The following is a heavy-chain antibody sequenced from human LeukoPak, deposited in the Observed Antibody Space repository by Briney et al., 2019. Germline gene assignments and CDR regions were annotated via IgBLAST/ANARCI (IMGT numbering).Heavy chain of an antibody. J-gene: IGHJ4*02. CDR1: GGSISSGGYY. Sequence: SQTLSLTCTVSGGSISSGGYYWSWIRQRPGKGLEWIGYIYYSGGTYYNPSLKSRVSLSVGTSENQFSLKLISVTAADTAVYYCARVYCSGASCYSGFDYWGQGTLVTVSS. CDR2: IYYSGGT. CDR3: ARVYCSGASCYSGFDY. D-gene: IGHD2-15*01. V-gene: IGHV4-31*03.